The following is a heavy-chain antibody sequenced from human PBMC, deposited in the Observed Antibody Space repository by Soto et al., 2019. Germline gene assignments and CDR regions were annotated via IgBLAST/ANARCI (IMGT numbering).Heavy chain of an antibody. D-gene: IGHD1-26*01. J-gene: IGHJ6*02. CDR2: ISSSSTYI. CDR1: GFTFRTYS. V-gene: IGHV3-21*01. CDR3: ARDQVGPLYYYYGMDV. Sequence: EVQLVESGGGLVKPGGSLRLSCAASGFTFRTYSMNWVRQAPGKGLEWVSSISSSSTYIYYADSVKGRFTISRDNAKNSLYMQMTSLRAEDTAVYYCARDQVGPLYYYYGMDVWGQGTTVTVSS.